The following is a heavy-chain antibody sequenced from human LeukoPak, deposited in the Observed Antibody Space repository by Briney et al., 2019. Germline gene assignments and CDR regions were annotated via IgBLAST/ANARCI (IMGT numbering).Heavy chain of an antibody. V-gene: IGHV3-30*02. J-gene: IGHJ4*02. CDR1: GFTFTSYG. D-gene: IGHD2-2*01. CDR2: IRYDGSNK. Sequence: GGSLRLSCAASGFTFTSYGMHWVRQAPGKGLEWVAFIRYDGSNKYYADSVKGRFTISRDNSLYLQMNSLRAEDTAVYYCAKDHCSSTSCYYFDYWGQGTLVTVSS. CDR3: AKDHCSSTSCYYFDY.